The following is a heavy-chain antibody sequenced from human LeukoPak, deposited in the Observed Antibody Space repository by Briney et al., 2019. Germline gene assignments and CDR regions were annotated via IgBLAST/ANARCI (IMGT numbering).Heavy chain of an antibody. D-gene: IGHD5-18*01. V-gene: IGHV3-21*01. J-gene: IGHJ6*03. CDR1: GFTSSSYS. CDR2: ISSSSSYI. CDR3: ARVGYSYGSYYYYMDV. Sequence: GGSLRLSCAASGFTSSSYSMNWVRQAPGKGLEWVSSISSSSSYIYYADSVKGRFTISRDNAKNSLYLQVNSLRAEDTAVYYCARVGYSYGSYYYYMDVWGKGTTVTVSS.